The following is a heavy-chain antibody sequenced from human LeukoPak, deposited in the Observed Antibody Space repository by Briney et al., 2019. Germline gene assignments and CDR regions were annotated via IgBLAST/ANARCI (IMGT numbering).Heavy chain of an antibody. CDR1: GFTFSSYA. J-gene: IGHJ4*02. CDR3: AREVYYGSGSPPSFYFDY. Sequence: PGGSLRLSCAASGFTFSSYAMHWVRQAPGKGLEWVAVTSSDLNVKLYADSVKGRFTISRDNSRSTLYLQMNSLRPEDTAIYYCAREVYYGSGSPPSFYFDYWGQGPLVTVSS. D-gene: IGHD3-10*01. CDR2: TSSDLNVK. V-gene: IGHV3-30-3*01.